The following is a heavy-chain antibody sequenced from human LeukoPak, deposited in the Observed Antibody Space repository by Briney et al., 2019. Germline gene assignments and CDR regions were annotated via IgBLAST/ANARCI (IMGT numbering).Heavy chain of an antibody. Sequence: ASVKVSCKPSGYTFTSYGISWVRQAPGQGLEWMGWISAYNGNTNYAQKLQGRVTMTTDTSTSTAYMELRSLRSDDTAVYYCARDQYRFGELSPYYYGMDVWGQGTTVTVSS. V-gene: IGHV1-18*01. D-gene: IGHD3-10*01. CDR3: ARDQYRFGELSPYYYGMDV. J-gene: IGHJ6*02. CDR2: ISAYNGNT. CDR1: GYTFTSYG.